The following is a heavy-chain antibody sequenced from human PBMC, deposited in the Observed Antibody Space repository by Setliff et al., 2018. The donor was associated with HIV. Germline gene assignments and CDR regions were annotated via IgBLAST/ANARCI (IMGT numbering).Heavy chain of an antibody. Sequence: SETLSLTCAVYGGSFSNYYWTWIRQTPGEGLEWIGEIEHSGSTKYNPSLKSRVAISVDTSKNQFSLKVNSVTAADTAIYYCARGRQFTFWSAYMHMDVWGKGTSVTVSS. CDR1: GGSFSNYY. J-gene: IGHJ6*03. V-gene: IGHV4-34*01. D-gene: IGHD3-3*01. CDR2: IEHSGST. CDR3: ARGRQFTFWSAYMHMDV.